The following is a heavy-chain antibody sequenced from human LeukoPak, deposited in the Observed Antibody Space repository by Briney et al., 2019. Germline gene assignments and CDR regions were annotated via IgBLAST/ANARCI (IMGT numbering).Heavy chain of an antibody. Sequence: PGGSLRLSCAASGFTFSSYAMSWVRQAPGKGLEWVSAISGSGGSTYYADSVKGRFTISRDNSKNTLYLQMSSLRAEDTAVYYCAKLGRSITIFGDFDYWGQGTLVTVSS. CDR1: GFTFSSYA. CDR2: ISGSGGST. CDR3: AKLGRSITIFGDFDY. J-gene: IGHJ4*02. V-gene: IGHV3-23*01. D-gene: IGHD3-3*01.